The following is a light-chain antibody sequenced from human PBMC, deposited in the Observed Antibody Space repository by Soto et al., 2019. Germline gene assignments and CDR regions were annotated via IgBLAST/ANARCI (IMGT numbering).Light chain of an antibody. V-gene: IGKV3-11*01. CDR2: DTS. CDR1: QTIRGL. J-gene: IGKJ5*01. Sequence: EIVLTQSPATLSLSPGERATLSCRTSQTIRGLLNWYQQRPGQAPRLLIYDTSNRATDIPARFSGSGSGPDFILTVSSLDPEDFGVYFCQQRHNWPITFGQGTRRDIK. CDR3: QQRHNWPIT.